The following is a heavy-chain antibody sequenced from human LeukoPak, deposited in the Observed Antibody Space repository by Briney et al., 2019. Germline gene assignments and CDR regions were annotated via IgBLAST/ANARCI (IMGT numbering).Heavy chain of an antibody. Sequence: GESLKISRKGSGYSFTSYWIGWVRQMPGKGLEWMGIIYPGDSDTRYSPSFQGQVTISADKSISTAYLQWSSLKASDTAMYYCASTYYDFWRVPAGFDYWGQGTLVTVSS. CDR2: IYPGDSDT. CDR1: GYSFTSYW. D-gene: IGHD3-3*01. J-gene: IGHJ4*02. CDR3: ASTYYDFWRVPAGFDY. V-gene: IGHV5-51*01.